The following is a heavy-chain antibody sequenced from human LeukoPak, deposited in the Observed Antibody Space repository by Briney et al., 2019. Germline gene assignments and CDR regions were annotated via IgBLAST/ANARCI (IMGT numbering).Heavy chain of an antibody. CDR2: SYYSGST. CDR3: ARDVAPYGSGVPYYFDY. D-gene: IGHD3-10*01. V-gene: IGHV4-39*07. J-gene: IGHJ4*02. Sequence: PSETLSLTCTVSGGSISSSSYYWGWIRQPPGKGLEWIGSSYYSGSTYYNPSLKGRVTISVDTSKNQFSLRLSSVTAADTAVYYCARDVAPYGSGVPYYFDYWGQGTLVTVSS. CDR1: GGSISSSSYY.